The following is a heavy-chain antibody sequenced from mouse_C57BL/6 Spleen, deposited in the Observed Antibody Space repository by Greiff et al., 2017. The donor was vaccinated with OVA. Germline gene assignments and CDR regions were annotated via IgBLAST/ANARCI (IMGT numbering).Heavy chain of an antibody. J-gene: IGHJ4*01. Sequence: EVQVVESGGGLVKPGGSLKLSCAASGFTFSDYGMHWVRQAPEKGLEWVAYISSGSSTIYYADTVKGRFTISRDNDKNTLFLQMTSLRSEDTAMYYCARSIYDYYAMDYWGQGTSVTVSS. CDR3: ARSIYDYYAMDY. CDR1: GFTFSDYG. CDR2: ISSGSSTI. D-gene: IGHD1-1*01. V-gene: IGHV5-17*01.